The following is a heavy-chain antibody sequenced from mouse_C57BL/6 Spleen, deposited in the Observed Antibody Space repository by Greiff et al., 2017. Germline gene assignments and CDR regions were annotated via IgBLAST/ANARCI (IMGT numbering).Heavy chain of an antibody. CDR3: TRTGYYGSSYSAWFAY. V-gene: IGHV1-15*01. Sequence: QVQLQQSGAELVRPGASVTLSCKASGSTFTDYEMHWVKQTPVHGLDWIGAIVPETGGTAYNQKFKGKAILTADKSSSTAYMELRSLTSEDSAVYYCTRTGYYGSSYSAWFAYWGQGTLVTVSA. CDR1: GSTFTDYE. J-gene: IGHJ3*01. D-gene: IGHD1-1*01. CDR2: IVPETGGT.